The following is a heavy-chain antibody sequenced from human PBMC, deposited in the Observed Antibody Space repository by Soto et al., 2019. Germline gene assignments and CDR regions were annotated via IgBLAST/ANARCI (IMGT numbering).Heavy chain of an antibody. CDR1: GGSLSGYY. V-gene: IGHV4-34*01. Sequence: SETLSLTCAVYGGSLSGYYWSWIRQPPGKGLEWIGEINHSGSTNYNPSLKSRVTISVDTSKNQFSLKLSSVTAADTAVYYCARNTIFGANYFDYWGQGTLVTVSS. J-gene: IGHJ4*02. CDR2: INHSGST. CDR3: ARNTIFGANYFDY. D-gene: IGHD3-3*01.